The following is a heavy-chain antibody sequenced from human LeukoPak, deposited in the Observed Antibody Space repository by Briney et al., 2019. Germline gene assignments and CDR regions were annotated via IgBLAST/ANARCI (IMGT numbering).Heavy chain of an antibody. Sequence: PGGSLRPSCAASGFTFDDYAMHWVRQAPGKGLVWVSRINGDGSITTYADSVKGRFTISRDYAKNTLYLQMNSLRAEDTAMYYCTRGGVDYWGQGTLVTVSS. CDR2: INGDGSIT. D-gene: IGHD3-10*01. CDR1: GFTFDDYA. J-gene: IGHJ4*02. V-gene: IGHV3-74*01. CDR3: TRGGVDY.